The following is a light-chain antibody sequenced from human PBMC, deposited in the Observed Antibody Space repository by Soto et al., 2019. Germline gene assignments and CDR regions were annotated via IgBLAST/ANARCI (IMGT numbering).Light chain of an antibody. CDR3: LQDYNYPRT. Sequence: AIQMTQSPSSLSASVGDRVTITCRSSQDIRTELGWYQQRPGEAPNLLIYGASTLQNGVPSRFSGSGSGTDFFLTISSLQVEDVATYFCLQDYNYPRTFGQGTKLHIK. J-gene: IGKJ2*01. CDR1: QDIRTE. CDR2: GAS. V-gene: IGKV1-6*01.